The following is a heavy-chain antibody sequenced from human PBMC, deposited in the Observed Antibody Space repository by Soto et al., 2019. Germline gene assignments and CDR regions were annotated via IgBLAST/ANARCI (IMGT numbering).Heavy chain of an antibody. CDR1: GFTFSSYA. CDR3: AKDGYSSGWYPTPV. J-gene: IGHJ6*02. V-gene: IGHV3-23*01. D-gene: IGHD6-19*01. CDR2: MSGSGGST. Sequence: GGSLRLSCAASGFTFSSYAMTWVRQAPGKGLEWVSGMSGSGGSTYYGDSVKGRFTISRDNSKNTLYLQMNSLRAEDTAVYYCAKDGYSSGWYPTPVWGQGTTVTVPS.